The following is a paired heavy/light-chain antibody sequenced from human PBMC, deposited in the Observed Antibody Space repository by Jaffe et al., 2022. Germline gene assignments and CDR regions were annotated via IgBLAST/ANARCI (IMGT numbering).Light chain of an antibody. CDR2: QDS. V-gene: IGLV3-1*01. CDR3: QAWDSSTFYV. J-gene: IGLJ1*01. CDR1: KLGDKY. Sequence: SYELTQPPSVSVSPGQTASITCSGDKLGDKYACWYQQKPGQSPVLVIYQDSKRPSGIPERFSGSNSGNTATLTISGTQAMDEADYYCQAWDSSTFYVFGTGTKVTVL.
Heavy chain of an antibody. J-gene: IGHJ6*03. CDR1: GFTFSSYA. V-gene: IGHV3-23*01. Sequence: EVQLLESGGGLVQPGGSLRLSCAASGFTFSSYAMSWVRQAPGKGLEWVSAISGSGGSTYYADSVKGRFTISRDNSKNTLYLQMNSLRAEDTAVYYCAKDPGLARGWFRESNIPYYYYYMDVWGKGTTVTVSS. CDR3: AKDPGLARGWFRESNIPYYYYYMDV. CDR2: ISGSGGST. D-gene: IGHD3-10*01.